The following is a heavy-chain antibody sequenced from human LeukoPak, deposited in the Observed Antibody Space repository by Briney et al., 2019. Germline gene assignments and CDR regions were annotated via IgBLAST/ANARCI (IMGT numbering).Heavy chain of an antibody. J-gene: IGHJ4*02. CDR1: GFTFSSYA. V-gene: IGHV3-23*01. D-gene: IGHD1-1*01. Sequence: GGSLRLSCAASGFTFSSYAMTWVRQAPGKGLQWVSTISVSGVNTYYADSVKGRFTISRDNSKNTLSLQMISLRAEDTAVCYCAKTGHEGYYFDYWGQGTLVTVSS. CDR2: ISVSGVNT. CDR3: AKTGHEGYYFDY.